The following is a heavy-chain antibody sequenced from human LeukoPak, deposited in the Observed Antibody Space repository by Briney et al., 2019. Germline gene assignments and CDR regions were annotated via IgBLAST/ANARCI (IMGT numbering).Heavy chain of an antibody. V-gene: IGHV4-59*01. J-gene: IGHJ4*02. Sequence: SETLSLTCTVSGGSISSYYWSWIRQPPGKGLEWIGYIYYSGSTNYNPSLKSRVTISVDTSKNQFSLKLSSVPAADTAVYYCARGRYYFDYWGQGTLVTVSS. CDR3: ARGRYYFDY. CDR2: IYYSGST. CDR1: GGSISSYY.